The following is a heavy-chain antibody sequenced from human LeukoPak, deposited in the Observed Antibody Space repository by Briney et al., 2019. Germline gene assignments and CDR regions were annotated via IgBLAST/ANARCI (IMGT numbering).Heavy chain of an antibody. Sequence: SVKVSCKASGGTFSSYAISWVRQAPEQGLEWMGGIIPIFGTANYAQKFQGRVTITADESTSTAYMELSSLRSEDTAVYYCARDKGPMVRNSYGMDVWGQGTTVTVSS. D-gene: IGHD3-10*01. CDR2: IIPIFGTA. V-gene: IGHV1-69*01. CDR1: GGTFSSYA. CDR3: ARDKGPMVRNSYGMDV. J-gene: IGHJ6*02.